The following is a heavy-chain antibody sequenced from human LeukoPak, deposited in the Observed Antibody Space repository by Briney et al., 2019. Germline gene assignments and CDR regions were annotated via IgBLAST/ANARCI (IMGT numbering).Heavy chain of an antibody. CDR1: GFTFSSFG. CDR3: AKSPPGGYYNSGSDYQRPHEAFEI. J-gene: IGHJ3*02. V-gene: IGHV3-30*18. CDR2: ISYDGSNK. D-gene: IGHD3-10*01. Sequence: PGGSLRLSCAASGFTFSSFGIHWVRQAPGKGLEWVAVISYDGSNKYYADSVKGRFTISRDNSKNTLYLQMNSLRVEDTAVYYCAKSPPGGYYNSGSDYQRPHEAFEIWGQGTMVTVSS.